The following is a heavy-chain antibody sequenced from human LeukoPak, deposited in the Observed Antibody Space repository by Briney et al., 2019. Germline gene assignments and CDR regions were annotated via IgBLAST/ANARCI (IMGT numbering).Heavy chain of an antibody. CDR2: IDPSDSYT. Sequence: PGESLKISCKGSGYSFTTYWISWVRQMPGKGLEWMGRIDPSDSYTNFSPSFHGHVTISTDKSITTAYLQWSSLRASDTAMYYCARGEYSRSSGFDYWGQGSLVTVSS. CDR3: ARGEYSRSSGFDY. CDR1: GYSFTTYW. D-gene: IGHD6-6*01. V-gene: IGHV5-10-1*01. J-gene: IGHJ4*02.